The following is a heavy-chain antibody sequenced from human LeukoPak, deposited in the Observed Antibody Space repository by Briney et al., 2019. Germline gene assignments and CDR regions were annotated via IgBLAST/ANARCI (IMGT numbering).Heavy chain of an antibody. J-gene: IGHJ4*02. CDR2: INHSGST. CDR3: ARDGSYYYGSGSYYTYYFDY. V-gene: IGHV4-34*01. D-gene: IGHD3-10*01. Sequence: PSETLSLTCAVYGGSFSGYYWSWIRQPPGKGLEWIGEINHSGSTNYNPSPKSRVTISVDTSKNQFSLKLSSVTAAGTAVYYCARDGSYYYGSGSYYTYYFDYWGQGTLVTVSS. CDR1: GGSFSGYY.